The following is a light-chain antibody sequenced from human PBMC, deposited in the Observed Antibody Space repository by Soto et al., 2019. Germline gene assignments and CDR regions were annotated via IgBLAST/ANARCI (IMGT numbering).Light chain of an antibody. Sequence: QSVLTQPASVSGSPGQSITISCTGTSSDVGSYNLVSWCQQHPGKAPKLMIYEGSKRPSGVSNRFSGSKSGNTASLTISGLQAEDEADYYCCSYACSGTWVFGGGTKLTVL. V-gene: IGLV2-23*01. CDR2: EGS. CDR3: CSYACSGTWV. J-gene: IGLJ3*02. CDR1: SSDVGSYNL.